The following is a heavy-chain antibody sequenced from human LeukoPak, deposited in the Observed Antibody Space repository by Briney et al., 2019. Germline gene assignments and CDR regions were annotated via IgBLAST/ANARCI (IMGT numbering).Heavy chain of an antibody. CDR2: IYYSGST. CDR1: GVSFSGYY. Sequence: PSETLSLTCAVYGVSFSGYYWSWIRQPPGKGLEWIGYIYYSGSTNYNPSLKSRVTISVDTSKNQFSLKLSSVTAADTAVYYCARAPRAYGDYKFDYWGQGTLVTVSS. J-gene: IGHJ4*02. D-gene: IGHD4-17*01. V-gene: IGHV4-59*01. CDR3: ARAPRAYGDYKFDY.